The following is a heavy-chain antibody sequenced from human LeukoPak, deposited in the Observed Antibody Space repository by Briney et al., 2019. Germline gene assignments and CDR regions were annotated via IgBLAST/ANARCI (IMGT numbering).Heavy chain of an antibody. D-gene: IGHD6-13*01. CDR2: IYPGDSDK. V-gene: IGHV5-51*01. CDR3: ARRSSSWGRYDN. CDR1: GYRFTSYW. Sequence: GESLKISLQGSGYRFTSYWIGLVRQMPGKGPGWMGIIYPGDSDKKYSPSFQGQVTISADKSISTAYLQWSSLKASDTAMYYCARRSSSWGRYDNWGQGTLVTVSS. J-gene: IGHJ4*02.